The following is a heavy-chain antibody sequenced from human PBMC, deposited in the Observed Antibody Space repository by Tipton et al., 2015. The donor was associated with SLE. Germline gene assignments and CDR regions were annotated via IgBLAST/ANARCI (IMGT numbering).Heavy chain of an antibody. V-gene: IGHV1-18*04. CDR3: ARVRSGYSSSWSDY. CDR2: ISAYNGNT. J-gene: IGHJ4*02. Sequence: QLVQSGAEVKKPGASVKVSCTTSGYSFTSYGISWVRQAPGQGLEWMGWISAYNGNTNYAQKLQGRVTMTTDTSTSTAYMELRSLRSDDTAVYYCARVRSGYSSSWSDYWGQGTLVTVSS. CDR1: GYSFTSYG. D-gene: IGHD6-13*01.